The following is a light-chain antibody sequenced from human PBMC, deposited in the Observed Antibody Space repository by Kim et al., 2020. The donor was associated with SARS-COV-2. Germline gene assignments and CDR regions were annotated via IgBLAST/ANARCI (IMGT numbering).Light chain of an antibody. V-gene: IGKV1-12*01. Sequence: SESVGDRVTMTCRASQDISSWLAWYQQKPGKAPKVLIYAASSLRSGVPSRFSGSGSGTDFTLTISNLQPEDFATYYCQQSNSLPRTFGQGTKLEI. CDR3: QQSNSLPRT. J-gene: IGKJ2*01. CDR2: AAS. CDR1: QDISSW.